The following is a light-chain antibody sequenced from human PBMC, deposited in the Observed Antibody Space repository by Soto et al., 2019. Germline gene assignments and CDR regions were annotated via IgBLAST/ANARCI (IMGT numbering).Light chain of an antibody. J-gene: IGKJ4*01. CDR3: QPSLSTHQT. V-gene: IGKV1-39*01. CDR1: QSINIY. CDR2: VAS. Sequence: DIQMTQSPSSLSASVGDSVTITCRASQSINIYLSWYQQKPGKAPKLLINVASTLQGGVPSRFSGSGSGTEFTLAISSLQHEDSETYYCQPSLSTHQTLRGGTKV.